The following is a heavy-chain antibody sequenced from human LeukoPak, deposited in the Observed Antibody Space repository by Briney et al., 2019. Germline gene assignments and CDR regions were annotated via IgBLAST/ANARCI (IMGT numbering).Heavy chain of an antibody. CDR3: ARDSDYDSSGYAFDI. CDR1: GGSINNYY. J-gene: IGHJ3*02. D-gene: IGHD3-22*01. V-gene: IGHV4-59*01. CDR2: IYYSGST. Sequence: PSETLSLTCTVSGGSINNYYWSWIRQPPGKGLEWIGYIYYSGSTNYNPSLKSRVTISVDTSKNQFSLKLSSVTAADTAVYYCARDSDYDSSGYAFDIWGQGTMVTVSS.